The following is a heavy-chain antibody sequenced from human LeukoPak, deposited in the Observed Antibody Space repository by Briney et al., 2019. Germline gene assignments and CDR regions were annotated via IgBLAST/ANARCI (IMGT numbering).Heavy chain of an antibody. CDR1: GGSISSYY. V-gene: IGHV4-59*01. CDR2: IYYSGST. D-gene: IGHD3-9*01. J-gene: IGHJ6*03. Sequence: PSETLSLTCTVSGGSISSYYWSWIRQPPGKGLEWIGYIYYSGSTNYNPSLKSRVTTSVDTSKNQFSLKLSSVTAADTAVYYCARFYDILTGYSSALHYFYMDVWGKGTTVTVSS. CDR3: ARFYDILTGYSSALHYFYMDV.